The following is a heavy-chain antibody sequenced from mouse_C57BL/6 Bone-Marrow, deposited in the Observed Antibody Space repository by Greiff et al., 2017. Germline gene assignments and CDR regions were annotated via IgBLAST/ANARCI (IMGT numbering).Heavy chain of an antibody. V-gene: IGHV5-6*01. Sequence: EVQVVESGGDLVKPGGSLKLSCAASGFTFSSYGMSWVRQTPDKRLEWVATISSGGSYTYYPDSVKGRFTISRDNAKNTLYLQMSSLKSEDTAMYYCARQNSNYVYWYFDVWGTGTTVTVSS. D-gene: IGHD2-5*01. CDR3: ARQNSNYVYWYFDV. CDR1: GFTFSSYG. CDR2: ISSGGSYT. J-gene: IGHJ1*03.